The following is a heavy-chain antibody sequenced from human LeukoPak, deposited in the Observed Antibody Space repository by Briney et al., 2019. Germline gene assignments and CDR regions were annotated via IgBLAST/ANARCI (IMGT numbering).Heavy chain of an antibody. V-gene: IGHV4-39*07. D-gene: IGHD3-9*01. CDR1: GGSISSSSYY. CDR3: ARAESDYDILTGYAMGPTREGEDAFDI. CDR2: IYYSGST. J-gene: IGHJ3*02. Sequence: PSETLSLTCIVSGGSISSSSYYWGWIRQPPGKGLEWIGSIYYSGSTYYNPSLKSRVTISVDTSKNQFSLKLSSVTAADTAVYYCARAESDYDILTGYAMGPTREGEDAFDIWGQGTMVTVSS.